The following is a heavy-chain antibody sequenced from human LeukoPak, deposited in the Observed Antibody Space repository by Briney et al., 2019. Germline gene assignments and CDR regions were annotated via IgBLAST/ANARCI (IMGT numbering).Heavy chain of an antibody. J-gene: IGHJ5*02. CDR2: MNPNSGNT. Sequence: ASVKVSCKASGYTFTGHHMHWVRQATGQGLEWMGWMNPNSGNTGYAQKFQGRVTMTRNTSISTAYMELSSLRSEDTAVYYCARVGRGITFGGVIVIPNWFDPWGQGTLVTVSS. V-gene: IGHV1-8*02. CDR3: ARVGRGITFGGVIVIPNWFDP. CDR1: GYTFTGHH. D-gene: IGHD3-16*02.